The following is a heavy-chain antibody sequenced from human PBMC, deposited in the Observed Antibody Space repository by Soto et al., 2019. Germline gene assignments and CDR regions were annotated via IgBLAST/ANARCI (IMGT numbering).Heavy chain of an antibody. CDR2: ISWNSGSI. V-gene: IGHV3-9*01. CDR3: AKANIRFGELLPPNYGMDV. J-gene: IGHJ6*02. Sequence: GGSLRLSCAASGFTFDDYAMHWVRQAPGKGLEWVSGISWNSGSIGYADSVKGRFTISRDNAKNSLYLQMNSLRAEDTALYYCAKANIRFGELLPPNYGMDVWGQGTTVTVSS. CDR1: GFTFDDYA. D-gene: IGHD3-10*01.